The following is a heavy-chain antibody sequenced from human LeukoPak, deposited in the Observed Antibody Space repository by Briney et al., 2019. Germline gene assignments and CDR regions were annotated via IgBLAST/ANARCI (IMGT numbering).Heavy chain of an antibody. V-gene: IGHV3-53*01. CDR3: GWVRFGSSPR. CDR1: GFIVSSNY. D-gene: IGHD3-10*01. Sequence: GGSLRLSCEGSGFIVSSNYMIWARQAPGKGLEWVSLIYSHGSTHYADSVRGRFTISRDSSRGTVYLQLNTVRVEDTAVYYCGWVRFGSSPRWGQGSLVTVSS. CDR2: IYSHGST. J-gene: IGHJ1*01.